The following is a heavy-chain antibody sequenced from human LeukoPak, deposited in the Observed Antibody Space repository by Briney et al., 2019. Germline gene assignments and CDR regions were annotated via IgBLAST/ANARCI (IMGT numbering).Heavy chain of an antibody. J-gene: IGHJ3*02. CDR2: INPNTGGT. Sequence: ASVKVSCKASGYTFTAYYMHLVRQAPGQGLEWMGRINPNTGGTNYAQRFQGRVTMTRDTSISTAYMELNRLTSDDTAVYYCARQLSPYAFDIWGQGTVVTVSS. D-gene: IGHD5-18*01. CDR3: ARQLSPYAFDI. V-gene: IGHV1-2*06. CDR1: GYTFTAYY.